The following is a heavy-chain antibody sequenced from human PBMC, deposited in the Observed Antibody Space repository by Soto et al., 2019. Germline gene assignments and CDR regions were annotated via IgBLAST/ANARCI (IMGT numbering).Heavy chain of an antibody. D-gene: IGHD3-3*01. CDR3: AKVPDGLYDYDYF. V-gene: IGHV3-23*01. J-gene: IGHJ4*02. Sequence: PGGSLRLSCAASGLTFGSYAMTWVRQTPGKGLEWVSSISGSGYSTYYANSVKGRFTISRDNSKNTLYLQMSSLRAEDTAVYYCAKVPDGLYDYDYFWGQGTLVTVSS. CDR1: GLTFGSYA. CDR2: ISGSGYST.